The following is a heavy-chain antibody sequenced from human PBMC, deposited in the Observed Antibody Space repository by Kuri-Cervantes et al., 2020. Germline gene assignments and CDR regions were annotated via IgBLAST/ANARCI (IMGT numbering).Heavy chain of an antibody. CDR3: ARSVRYWFDP. CDR1: GGSISRNDYY. Sequence: GSLRLSCTVSGGSISRNDYYWGWIRQPPGKGLEWIGSIYHSGSTYYNPSLKSRVTISVDTSKNQFSLKLSSVTAADTAVYYCARSVRYWFDPWGQGTLVTVSS. J-gene: IGHJ5*02. V-gene: IGHV4-39*07. CDR2: IYHSGST.